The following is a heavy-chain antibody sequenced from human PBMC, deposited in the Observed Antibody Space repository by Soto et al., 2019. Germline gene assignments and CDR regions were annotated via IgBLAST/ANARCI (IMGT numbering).Heavy chain of an antibody. CDR3: ARDSGPTIDY. D-gene: IGHD2-2*01. J-gene: IGHJ4*02. CDR2: ISGSGSNT. V-gene: IGHV3-23*01. CDR1: GFTFIKFA. Sequence: VQLLESGGGLVQPGGSVRLSCAASGFTFIKFAMTWVRQSPGKGLEWVSGISGSGSNTVYADSVKGRFTISRDNSKNTLYLQINSRRVDDTAVYYCARDSGPTIDYWGQGTLVTVSS.